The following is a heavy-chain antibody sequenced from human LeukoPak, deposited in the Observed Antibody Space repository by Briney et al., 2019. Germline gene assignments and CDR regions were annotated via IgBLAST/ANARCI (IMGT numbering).Heavy chain of an antibody. D-gene: IGHD6-19*01. V-gene: IGHV3-21*01. Sequence: GGSLRLSCAASGFTFSSYSMNWVRQAPGKGLEWVSSISSSSSYIYYADSVKGRFTISRDNAKNSLYLQMNSLRAEDTAVYYCARAYSSGWYMRYFDYWGQGTLVTVSS. J-gene: IGHJ4*02. CDR3: ARAYSSGWYMRYFDY. CDR1: GFTFSSYS. CDR2: ISSSSSYI.